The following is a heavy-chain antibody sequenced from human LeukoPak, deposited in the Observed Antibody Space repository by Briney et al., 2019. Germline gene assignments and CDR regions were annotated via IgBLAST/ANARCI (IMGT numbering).Heavy chain of an antibody. J-gene: IGHJ4*02. CDR3: ARGRSGSGWSFDY. CDR2: INPSGGTT. V-gene: IGHV1-46*01. D-gene: IGHD6-19*01. CDR1: GYTFTTHY. Sequence: GASVKVSCKASGYTFTTHYMHWVRQAPGLGLEWMGIINPSGGTTNYAQKFQGRVTMTRDTSTTTLYMELSSLRSEDTAVYYCARGRSGSGWSFDYWGQGTPVTVSS.